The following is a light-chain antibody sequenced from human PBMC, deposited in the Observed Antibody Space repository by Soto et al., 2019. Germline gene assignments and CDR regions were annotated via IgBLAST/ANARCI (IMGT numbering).Light chain of an antibody. CDR2: DDG. V-gene: IGLV3-21*02. J-gene: IGLJ2*01. CDR1: NIAIKS. Sequence: SYELTQAPSVSVAPGQTARITCGGNNIAIKSVHWYQQKPGQAPVLVVYDDGDRPSGIPERFSGSKSGTSASLAITGLQAEDEADYYCQSYDSSLNEGVFGGGTKLTVL. CDR3: QSYDSSLNEGV.